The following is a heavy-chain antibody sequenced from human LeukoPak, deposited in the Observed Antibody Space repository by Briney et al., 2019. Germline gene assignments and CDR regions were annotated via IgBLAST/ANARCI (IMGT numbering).Heavy chain of an antibody. J-gene: IGHJ3*02. D-gene: IGHD1-26*01. Sequence: TASETLSLTCAVYGGSFSGYYWSWIRQPPGKGLEWIGEINHSGSTNYNPSLKSRVTISVDTSKNQFSLKLSSVTAADTAVYYCARVDGGSYHRTFDIWGQGTMVTVSS. CDR3: ARVDGGSYHRTFDI. V-gene: IGHV4-34*01. CDR2: INHSGST. CDR1: GGSFSGYY.